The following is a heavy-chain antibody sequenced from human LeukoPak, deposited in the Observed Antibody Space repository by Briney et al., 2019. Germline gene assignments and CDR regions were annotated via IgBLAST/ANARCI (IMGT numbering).Heavy chain of an antibody. CDR3: ARVHSSSFGY. V-gene: IGHV1-18*01. J-gene: IGHJ4*02. CDR1: GFTFTSFG. Sequence: ASVKVSCKASGFTFTSFGFSWVRQAPGQGLEWMGWISAYNGNTNYAQSLQGRVTMTRDTSTSTVYMELSSLRSEDTAVYYCARVHSSSFGYWGQGTLVTVSS. D-gene: IGHD6-13*01. CDR2: ISAYNGNT.